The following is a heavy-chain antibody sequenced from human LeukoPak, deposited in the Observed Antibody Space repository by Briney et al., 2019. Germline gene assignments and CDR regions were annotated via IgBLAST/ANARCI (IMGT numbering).Heavy chain of an antibody. V-gene: IGHV1-18*01. CDR2: ISAYNDNT. CDR1: GCTFSNYG. CDR3: AREPHSSSWVFDN. J-gene: IGHJ4*02. D-gene: IGHD6-13*01. Sequence: GASVKVSCKASGCTFSNYGISWVRQAPGQGLEWMGWISAYNDNTNYAQKLQGRITMTTDTSTSTAYMELRSLRSDDTAVYYCAREPHSSSWVFDNWGQGTLVTVSS.